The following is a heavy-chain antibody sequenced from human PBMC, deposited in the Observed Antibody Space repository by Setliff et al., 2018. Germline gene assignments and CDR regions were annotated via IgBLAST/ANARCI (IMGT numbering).Heavy chain of an antibody. CDR3: VRSGKFGMRFWFDQ. D-gene: IGHD1-26*01. CDR1: GYSFTNYG. J-gene: IGHJ5*02. V-gene: IGHV1-18*01. Sequence: ASVKVSCKTSGYSFTNYGINWVRQAPGQGLEWMGWNSVYAREFQGRVTMTIDTPTSTAYMELGSLTSDDTAFYYCVRSGKFGMRFWFDQWGQGTLVTVSS. CDR2: NSV.